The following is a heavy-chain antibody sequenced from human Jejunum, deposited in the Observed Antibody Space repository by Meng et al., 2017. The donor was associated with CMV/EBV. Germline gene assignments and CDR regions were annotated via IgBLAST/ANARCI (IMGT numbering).Heavy chain of an antibody. CDR3: ARITTFGTGLHGMDV. V-gene: IGHV3-7*01. J-gene: IGHJ6*02. D-gene: IGHD3-3*01. CDR2: INEDGGEI. CDR1: FSFSRNW. Sequence: FSFSRNWMTWVRQAPGKGLEWVANINEDGGEIYYVDSLKGRFTISRDNAKNSLYLQMSSLRAEDSAVYYCARITTFGTGLHGMDVWGQGTTVTVSS.